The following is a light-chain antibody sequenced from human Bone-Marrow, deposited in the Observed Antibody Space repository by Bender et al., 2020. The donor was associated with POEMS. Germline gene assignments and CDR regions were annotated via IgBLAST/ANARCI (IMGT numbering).Light chain of an antibody. CDR2: DNS. J-gene: IGLJ1*01. V-gene: IGLV1-51*01. Sequence: QSVLTQPPSASGTPGQSITVSCFGGSSNIGTNNVNWYQHVPGTAPKLLIHDNSQRPSGIPDRFSGSKSGTSATLGITGLQSGDEADYYCGTWDSSLSGYVFGTGTKVTVL. CDR1: SSNIGTNN. CDR3: GTWDSSLSGYV.